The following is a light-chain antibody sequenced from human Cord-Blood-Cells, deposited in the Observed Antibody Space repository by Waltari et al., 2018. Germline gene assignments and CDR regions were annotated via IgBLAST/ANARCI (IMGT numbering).Light chain of an antibody. V-gene: IGKV1-33*01. CDR1: QDISNY. Sequence: DIQMTQSPSSLSASVGVRVTITCQASQDISNYLNWYQQKPGKAPKLLIYDASKLETGVPSRFSGSGSGTDFTFTISSLQPEDIATYYCQQYDNLPLTFGGGTKVEIK. CDR2: DAS. CDR3: QQYDNLPLT. J-gene: IGKJ4*01.